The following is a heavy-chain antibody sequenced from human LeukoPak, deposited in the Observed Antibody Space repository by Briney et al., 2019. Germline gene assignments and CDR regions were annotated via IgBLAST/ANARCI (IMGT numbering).Heavy chain of an antibody. D-gene: IGHD3-3*01. J-gene: IGHJ4*02. CDR3: ARDGFTIFGVVISNGY. CDR1: GFTFSSYE. CDR2: ISSSGSTI. V-gene: IGHV3-48*03. Sequence: GGSLRLSCAASGFTFSSYEMNWVRQAPGKGLEWVSYISSSGSTIYYADSVKGRFTISRDNAKNSLYLQMNSLRAEDTAVYYCARDGFTIFGVVISNGYWGQGTLVTVSS.